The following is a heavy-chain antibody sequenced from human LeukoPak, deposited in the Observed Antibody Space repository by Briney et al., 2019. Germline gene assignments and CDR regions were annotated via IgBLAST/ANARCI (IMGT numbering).Heavy chain of an antibody. D-gene: IGHD3-22*01. CDR2: MNPNSGNT. Sequence: GASVKVSCKASGYTFTSYDINWVRQATGQGLEWMGWMNPNSGNTGYAQKFQGRVTMTRNTSISTAYMELSSLRSEDTAVYYCWAVGGITGSSGLYYYYGMDAWGQGTTVTVSS. CDR3: WAVGGITGSSGLYYYYGMDA. CDR1: GYTFTSYD. V-gene: IGHV1-8*01. J-gene: IGHJ6*02.